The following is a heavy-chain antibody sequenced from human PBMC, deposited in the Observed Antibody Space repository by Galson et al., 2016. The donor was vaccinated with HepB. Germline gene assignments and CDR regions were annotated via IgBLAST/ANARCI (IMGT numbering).Heavy chain of an antibody. D-gene: IGHD6-19*01. CDR1: GSTFSSYA. CDR3: AKGGQWLLRGPGWFDP. Sequence: SLRLSCAASGSTFSSYAMSWVRQAPGKGLEWVSTISGSGATTYVADSVKGRFTMSRDNSKNTLYLQMNSLRVEDTATYYCAKGGQWLLRGPGWFDPWGQGTLVSVSS. CDR2: ISGSGATT. V-gene: IGHV3-23*01. J-gene: IGHJ5*02.